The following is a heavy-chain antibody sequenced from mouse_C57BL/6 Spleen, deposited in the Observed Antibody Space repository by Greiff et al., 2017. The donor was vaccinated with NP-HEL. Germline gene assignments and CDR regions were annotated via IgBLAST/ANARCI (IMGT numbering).Heavy chain of an antibody. J-gene: IGHJ1*03. CDR1: GYSITSGYY. V-gene: IGHV3-6*01. Sequence: EVQLQQSGPGLVKPSQSLSLTCSVTGYSITSGYYWNWIRQFPGNKLEWMGYISYDGSNNYNPSLKNRISITRDTSKNQFFLKLNSVTTEDTATYYCARCQLGGTWWYFDVWGTGTTVTVSS. CDR3: ARCQLGGTWWYFDV. D-gene: IGHD4-1*02. CDR2: ISYDGSN.